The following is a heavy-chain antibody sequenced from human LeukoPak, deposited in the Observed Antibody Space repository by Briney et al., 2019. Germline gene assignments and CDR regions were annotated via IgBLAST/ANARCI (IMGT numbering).Heavy chain of an antibody. CDR1: GFTFSXYW. D-gene: IGHD3-22*01. CDR3: ARWTYYYDSSGYYPVRAFDY. J-gene: IGHJ4*02. CDR2: INSDGSST. V-gene: IGHV3-74*01. Sequence: GGXXRLSCAASGFTFSXYWMHXVRXAPGKGLVXVSRINSDGSSTSYADSVKGRFTISRDNAKNTLYLQMNSLRAEDTAVYYCARWTYYYDSSGYYPVRAFDYWGQGTLVTVSS.